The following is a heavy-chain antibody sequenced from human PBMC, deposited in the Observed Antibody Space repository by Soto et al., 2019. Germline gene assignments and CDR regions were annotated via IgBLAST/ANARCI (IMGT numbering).Heavy chain of an antibody. CDR3: VTLSRYCSTPSCHSDAFDI. CDR1: GGSISSYY. Sequence: QVQLQESGPGLVKPSETLSLTCTVSGGSISSYYWSWIRQPPGKGLEWVAYSSYSGTTNYNPSLKSRVTISVDTSNNQFSLKLNSATAADTAVYYCVTLSRYCSTPSCHSDAFDIWGQGTMVTVSS. J-gene: IGHJ3*02. CDR2: SSYSGTT. D-gene: IGHD2-2*01. V-gene: IGHV4-59*08.